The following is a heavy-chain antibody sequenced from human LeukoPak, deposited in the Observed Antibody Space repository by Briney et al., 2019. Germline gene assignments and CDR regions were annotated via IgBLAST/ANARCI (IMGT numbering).Heavy chain of an antibody. V-gene: IGHV3-23*01. CDR2: LRGGDDST. D-gene: IGHD1-26*01. CDR3: AKGGVGAHFDY. CDR1: GFTITSYV. J-gene: IGHJ4*02. Sequence: WGALRLSCTASGFTITSYVTSWVRQAPGKGLEWISSLRGGDDSTNYADSVKGRFAISRDNSKNTLYLQMNSLRAEDTAVYYCAKGGVGAHFDYWGQGTLVTVSS.